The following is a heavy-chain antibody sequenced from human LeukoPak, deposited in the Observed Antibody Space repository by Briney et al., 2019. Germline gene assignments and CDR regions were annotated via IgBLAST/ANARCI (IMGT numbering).Heavy chain of an antibody. CDR3: ATDGFGIVGATKHGAFDI. J-gene: IGHJ3*02. Sequence: ASVKVSCKASGYTFTGYYMHWVRQAPGQGLEWMGWINPNSGGTNYAQKFQGRVTMTRDTSISTAYMELSRLRSDDTAVYYCATDGFGIVGATKHGAFDIWGQGTMVTVST. V-gene: IGHV1-2*02. CDR1: GYTFTGYY. D-gene: IGHD1-26*01. CDR2: INPNSGGT.